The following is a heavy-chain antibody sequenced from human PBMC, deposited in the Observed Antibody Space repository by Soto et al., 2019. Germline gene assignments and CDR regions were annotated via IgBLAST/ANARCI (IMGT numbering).Heavy chain of an antibody. CDR2: ISSSSSTI. V-gene: IGHV3-48*01. CDR1: GFTFSSYS. CDR3: ASLLVGATDY. J-gene: IGHJ4*02. D-gene: IGHD1-26*01. Sequence: EVQLVESGGGLVQPGGSLRLSCAASGFTFSSYSMNWVRQAPGKGLEWVSYISSSSSTIYYADSVKGRFTISRDNAKNSLYLQMNSLRAEDTAVYYCASLLVGATDYWCQGTLVTVSS.